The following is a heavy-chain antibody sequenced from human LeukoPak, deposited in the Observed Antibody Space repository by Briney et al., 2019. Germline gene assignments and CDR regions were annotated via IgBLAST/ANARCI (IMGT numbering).Heavy chain of an antibody. J-gene: IGHJ4*02. Sequence: GGSLRLSCAASGFTFSSYAMSWVRQAPGKGLEWVSAISGSVFNAYYADSVKGRFTISRDNSNNILYLQMNSLRPEDTAVYYCAKDPAMAGTGAFDYWGQGTLVTVSS. D-gene: IGHD6-19*01. V-gene: IGHV3-23*01. CDR2: ISGSVFNA. CDR1: GFTFSSYA. CDR3: AKDPAMAGTGAFDY.